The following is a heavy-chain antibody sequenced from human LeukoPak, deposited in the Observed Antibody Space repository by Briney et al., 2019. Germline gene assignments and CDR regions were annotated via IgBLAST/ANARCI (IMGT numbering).Heavy chain of an antibody. D-gene: IGHD6-13*01. Sequence: GGSLRLSCAASGFTVSSNYMTWVRQAPGKGLEWISVIYIDGTTYYADSVKGRFTISRDQANNTLYLQMNTLRDEDTAVYYCARGPRYSFYWGQGALVSVSS. J-gene: IGHJ4*02. CDR2: IYIDGTT. CDR3: ARGPRYSFY. CDR1: GFTVSSNY. V-gene: IGHV3-53*01.